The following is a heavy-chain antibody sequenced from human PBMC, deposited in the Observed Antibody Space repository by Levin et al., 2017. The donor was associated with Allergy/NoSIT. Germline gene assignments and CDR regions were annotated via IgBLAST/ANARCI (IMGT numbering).Heavy chain of an antibody. V-gene: IGHV3-49*04. CDR3: TRYTTIFGVADGMDV. CDR2: IRSKAYGGTT. J-gene: IGHJ6*02. Sequence: GESLKISCTASGFTFGDYAMSWVRQAPGKGLEWVGFIRSKAYGGTTEYAASVKGRFTISRDDSKSIAYLQMNSLKTEDTAVYYCTRYTTIFGVADGMDVWGQGTTVTVSS. D-gene: IGHD3-3*01. CDR1: GFTFGDYA.